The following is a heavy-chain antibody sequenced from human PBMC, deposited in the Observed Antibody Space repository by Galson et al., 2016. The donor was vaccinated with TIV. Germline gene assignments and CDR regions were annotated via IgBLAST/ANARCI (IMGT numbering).Heavy chain of an antibody. V-gene: IGHV3-23*01. CDR1: GFIFSTKS. CDR3: AKGPGSYPYHYYGVDV. CDR2: ISGSGGTT. D-gene: IGHD3-16*02. J-gene: IGHJ6*02. Sequence: SLRLSCAASGFIFSTKSMSWVRQAPGKGLEWVSAISGSGGTTYYADSVKGRFTISGDNSNNTLYLQMNSLRAEDRAVYYCAKGPGSYPYHYYGVDVWSQGTTVTV.